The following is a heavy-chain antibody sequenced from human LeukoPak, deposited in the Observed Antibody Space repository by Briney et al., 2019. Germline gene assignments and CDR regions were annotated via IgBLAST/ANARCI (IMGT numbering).Heavy chain of an antibody. Sequence: PSETLSLTCAVYGGPFSGYYWSWIRQPPGKGLEWIGEINHSGSTNYNPSLKSRVTISVDTSKNQFSLKLSSVTAADTAVYYCARGELQHRTFDYWGQGTLVTVSS. V-gene: IGHV4-34*01. CDR2: INHSGST. D-gene: IGHD1-7*01. J-gene: IGHJ4*02. CDR3: ARGELQHRTFDY. CDR1: GGPFSGYY.